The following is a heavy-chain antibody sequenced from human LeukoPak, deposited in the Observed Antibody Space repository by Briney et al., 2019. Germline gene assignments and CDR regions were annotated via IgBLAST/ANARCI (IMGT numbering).Heavy chain of an antibody. J-gene: IGHJ4*02. D-gene: IGHD3-22*01. Sequence: GGSLRLSCAASGFTFSSYSMNWVRQAPGKGLEWVSYISSSSTIYYADSVKGRFTISRDNAKNSLYLQMNSLRAEDTAVYYCARDSRVITMIDYWGQGTLVTVSS. CDR1: GFTFSSYS. V-gene: IGHV3-48*01. CDR2: ISSSSTI. CDR3: ARDSRVITMIDY.